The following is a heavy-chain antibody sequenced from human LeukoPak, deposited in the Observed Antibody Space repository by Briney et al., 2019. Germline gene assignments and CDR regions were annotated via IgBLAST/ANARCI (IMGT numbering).Heavy chain of an antibody. CDR3: ANSRGYGSGNL. J-gene: IGHJ4*02. CDR1: GFTFSNYA. D-gene: IGHD3-10*01. Sequence: PGGSLRLSCAGSGFTFSNYAMAWVRQAPGKGLEWISAVSGSGDRTYYAGSVKGRFTISRDNSKNIVYLRMNSLRAEDTAVYFCANSRGYGSGNLWGQGTLVTVSS. CDR2: VSGSGDRT. V-gene: IGHV3-23*01.